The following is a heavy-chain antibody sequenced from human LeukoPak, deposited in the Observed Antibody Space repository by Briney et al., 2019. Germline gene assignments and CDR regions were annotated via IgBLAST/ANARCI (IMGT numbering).Heavy chain of an antibody. CDR1: GGTFSSYT. D-gene: IGHD3-22*01. CDR3: ARGTGENYYDSNY. J-gene: IGHJ4*02. V-gene: IGHV1-69*02. CDR2: IIPILGIA. Sequence: ASVKVSCKASGGTFSSYTISWVRQAPGQGLEWMGRIIPILGIANYAQKFQGRVTITADKSTSTAYMELSSLRSEDTAVYYCARGTGENYYDSNYWGQGTLVTVSS.